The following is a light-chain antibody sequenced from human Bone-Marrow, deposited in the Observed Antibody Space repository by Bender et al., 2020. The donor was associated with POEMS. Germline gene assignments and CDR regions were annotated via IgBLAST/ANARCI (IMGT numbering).Light chain of an antibody. J-gene: IGLJ2*01. V-gene: IGLV2-14*03. CDR2: DVT. Sequence: QSALTQPASVSGSRGQSVTLSCTGSNRDVGRFNYVSWYQQHPGKAPKLMISDVTRRHSGISNRLSGSKSGNAAALTISGLLAEDEADYYCTSYTTSNALVFGGGTKLTVL. CDR3: TSYTTSNALV. CDR1: NRDVGRFNY.